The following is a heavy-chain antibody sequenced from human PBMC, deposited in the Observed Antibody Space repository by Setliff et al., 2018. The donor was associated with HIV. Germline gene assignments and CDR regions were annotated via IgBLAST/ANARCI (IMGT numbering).Heavy chain of an antibody. V-gene: IGHV4-31*03. D-gene: IGHD5-12*01. CDR2: ILYSGST. CDR3: ARLWLRGPPT. J-gene: IGHJ3*01. Sequence: SETLSLTCTVSGGSISSGGYYWSWIRQHPGQGLEWIVYILYSGSTNYNPTLKSRVTISGDTSRNQFSLKLSSVTAADTAVYYCARLWLRGPPTWGQGTMVTVSS. CDR1: GGSISSGGYY.